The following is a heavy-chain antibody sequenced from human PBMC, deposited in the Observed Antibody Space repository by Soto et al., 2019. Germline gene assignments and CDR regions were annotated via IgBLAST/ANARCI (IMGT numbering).Heavy chain of an antibody. Sequence: GGSLRLSFPASAFTVSSNYMNCVRQAPGKGLEWLSIIYSDGTTYYADSVKGRFTISRDNFKNTLYLQMNNLRAEDTAVYYCAILSNWGQGTMVTVYS. CDR2: IYSDGTT. J-gene: IGHJ4*02. CDR3: AILSN. D-gene: IGHD6-6*01. CDR1: AFTVSSNY. V-gene: IGHV3-53*01.